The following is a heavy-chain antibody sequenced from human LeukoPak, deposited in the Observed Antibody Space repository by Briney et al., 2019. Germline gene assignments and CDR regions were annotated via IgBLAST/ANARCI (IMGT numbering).Heavy chain of an antibody. CDR3: ARHWYSTFVWFDP. CDR1: GGSISISSYY. Sequence: SETLSLTCTVSGGSISISSYYWGWIRQPPGKGLEWIGSIYYSGSTYYNPSLKSRVTISVDTSKNQFSLKLSSVTAADTAVYYCARHWYSTFVWFDPWGQGTLVTVSS. D-gene: IGHD3-16*01. V-gene: IGHV4-39*01. J-gene: IGHJ5*02. CDR2: IYYSGST.